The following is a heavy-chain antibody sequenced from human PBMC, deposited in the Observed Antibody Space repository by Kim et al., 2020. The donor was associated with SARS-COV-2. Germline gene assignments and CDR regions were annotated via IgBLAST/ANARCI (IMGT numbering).Heavy chain of an antibody. Sequence: GGSLRLSCAASGFTVSSNYMNWVRQAPGKGLEWVSVIYSGGSTYYADSVKGRFTISRDNSKNTLYLQMNSLRAEDTAVYYCAREGQGYSRSWFYYYYMDVWGKGTTVTVAS. V-gene: IGHV3-66*01. D-gene: IGHD6-13*01. CDR2: IYSGGST. CDR1: GFTVSSNY. CDR3: AREGQGYSRSWFYYYYMDV. J-gene: IGHJ6*03.